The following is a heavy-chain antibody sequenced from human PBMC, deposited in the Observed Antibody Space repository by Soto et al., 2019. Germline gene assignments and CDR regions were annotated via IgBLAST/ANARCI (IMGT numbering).Heavy chain of an antibody. J-gene: IGHJ4*02. CDR1: EFTFSNYA. CDR3: AKNPGYYYDSTGYHFDY. CDR2: ISYGGGTT. Sequence: EVQLLESGGGLVQPGGSLRLSCAASEFTFSNYAMSWVRQAPGKGLEWVSAISYGGGTTYYADSVKGRFTISRDNSKNTLYLQMNSLRAEDTAVYYCAKNPGYYYDSTGYHFDYWGQGTLVTVS. V-gene: IGHV3-23*01. D-gene: IGHD3-22*01.